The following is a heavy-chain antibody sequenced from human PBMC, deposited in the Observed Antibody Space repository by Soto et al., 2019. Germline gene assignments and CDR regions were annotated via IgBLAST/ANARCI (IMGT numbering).Heavy chain of an antibody. D-gene: IGHD3-3*01. CDR1: GYAFSAYY. CDR2: VNPHTGDS. CDR3: VRRHGARSNVFRSAFPLDF. V-gene: IGHV1-2*02. J-gene: IGHJ4*01. Sequence: VQLVQSGAEVKRPGASVKVSCQASGYAFSAYYIHWVRQAPGQGLEWMGWVNPHTGDSKYTEIFKGRVTLTSDTSTNTSYMDLTSLTSADTAVYYCVRRHGARSNVFRSAFPLDFWGQGTLVAVSS.